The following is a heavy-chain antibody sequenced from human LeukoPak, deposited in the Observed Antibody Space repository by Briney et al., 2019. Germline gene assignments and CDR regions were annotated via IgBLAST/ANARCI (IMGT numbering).Heavy chain of an antibody. Sequence: PSETLSLTCTVSGGSISSYYWSWIRQPPGKALEWIGYIYYSGSTNYNPSLKSRVTISVDTSKNQFSLKLSSVTAADTAVYYCAGGDPTAMVPPLFDYWGQGTLVTVSS. CDR1: GGSISSYY. CDR2: IYYSGST. D-gene: IGHD5-18*01. J-gene: IGHJ4*02. CDR3: AGGDPTAMVPPLFDY. V-gene: IGHV4-59*01.